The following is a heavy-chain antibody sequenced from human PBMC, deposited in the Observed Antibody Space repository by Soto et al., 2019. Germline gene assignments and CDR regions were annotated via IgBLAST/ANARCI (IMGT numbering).Heavy chain of an antibody. CDR3: SGACRGGSCGDAFDI. V-gene: IGHV3-66*01. J-gene: IGHJ3*02. CDR2: IYSGGST. CDR1: GFTVSSNY. D-gene: IGHD2-15*01. Sequence: GGSLRLSCAASGFTVSSNYMSWVRQAPGKGLEWVSVIYSGGSTYYADSVKGRFTISRDNSKNTLYLQMNSLRAEDTAVYYCSGACRGGSCGDAFDIWGQGTMVTVSS.